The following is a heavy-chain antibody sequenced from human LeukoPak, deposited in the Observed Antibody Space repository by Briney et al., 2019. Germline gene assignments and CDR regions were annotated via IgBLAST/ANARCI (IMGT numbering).Heavy chain of an antibody. D-gene: IGHD1-26*01. V-gene: IGHV4-59*06. Sequence: SETLSLTCTISGDSISSYYWSWIRQPPGKALEWIGYIYHSGTSYYNPSLKSRTYISSDMSKNHFSLTLNSVTAADTALYFCARYSSHSGSFSFDYWGQGAMVTVSS. CDR2: IYHSGTS. CDR3: ARYSSHSGSFSFDY. J-gene: IGHJ4*02. CDR1: GDSISSYY.